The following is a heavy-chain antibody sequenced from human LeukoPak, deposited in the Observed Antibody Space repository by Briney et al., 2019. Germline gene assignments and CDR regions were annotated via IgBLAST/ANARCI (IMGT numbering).Heavy chain of an antibody. Sequence: SETLSLTCTVSGGSISSYYWSWIRQPPGKGLEWIGYIYYSGSTNYNPSLKSRVTISVDTSKNQFSLKLSSVTAADTAVYYCAGEADYYDSSGYYFPYYGMDVWGQGTTVTVSS. V-gene: IGHV4-59*01. CDR3: AGEADYYDSSGYYFPYYGMDV. J-gene: IGHJ6*02. CDR1: GGSISSYY. D-gene: IGHD3-22*01. CDR2: IYYSGST.